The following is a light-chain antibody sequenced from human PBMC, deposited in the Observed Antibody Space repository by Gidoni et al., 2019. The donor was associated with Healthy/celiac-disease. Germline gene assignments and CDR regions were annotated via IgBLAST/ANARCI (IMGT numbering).Light chain of an antibody. V-gene: IGKV3-20*01. CDR3: QQYGRSAPRYT. CDR1: QSVSSSY. Sequence: IFLTPSPPTLSFSPGERPTLSCRASQSVSSSYLAWYQQKPGQAPRLLIYGASSRATGIPDRVSGRGSGKEFNLNISRLEAEDFAGYYCQQYGRSAPRYTFGQGTKLEIK. J-gene: IGKJ2*01. CDR2: GAS.